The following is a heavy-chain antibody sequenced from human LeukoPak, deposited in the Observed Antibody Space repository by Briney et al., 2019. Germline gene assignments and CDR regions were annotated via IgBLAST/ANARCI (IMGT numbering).Heavy chain of an antibody. Sequence: GGSLTLFCALSRLTHCNVWVRWIRRSRGRGGEWVGRIKTKTDGDRTDYAAPVEGRFTISRDDSKNTLSLQMNSLKTEDTAVYYCVGGPARIRYWGQGTLVTVSS. CDR3: VGGPARIRY. J-gene: IGHJ4*02. D-gene: IGHD3-16*01. CDR1: RLTHCNVW. CDR2: IKTKTDGDRT. V-gene: IGHV3-15*01.